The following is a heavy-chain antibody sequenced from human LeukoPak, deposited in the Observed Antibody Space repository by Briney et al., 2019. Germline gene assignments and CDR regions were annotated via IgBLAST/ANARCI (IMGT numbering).Heavy chain of an antibody. CDR2: LWYDGANQ. V-gene: IGHV3-33*01. J-gene: IGHJ4*02. D-gene: IGHD1-1*01. Sequence: PGGSLRLSCAASGFTFSNYGMHWVRQAPGKGLEWVALLWYDGANQNYADSVKGRFTLSRDNSKNTVYLQMTSLRVEDTALYYCARDPSGSWNDVGTFDSWGQGTLVSVSS. CDR1: GFTFSNYG. CDR3: ARDPSGSWNDVGTFDS.